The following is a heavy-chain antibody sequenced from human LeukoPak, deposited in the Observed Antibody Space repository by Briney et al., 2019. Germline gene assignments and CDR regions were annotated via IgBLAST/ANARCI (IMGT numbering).Heavy chain of an antibody. CDR1: GFTFSSYG. V-gene: IGHV3-30*03. D-gene: IGHD6-13*01. Sequence: GRSLRLSCAASGFTFSSYGMHWVRQAPGKGLEWVAVISYDGSNKYYADSVKGRYTISRDNSKNTLYLQMNSLRAEDTAVYYCARETVMGAVGTFDIWGHGTMVTVSS. J-gene: IGHJ3*02. CDR3: ARETVMGAVGTFDI. CDR2: ISYDGSNK.